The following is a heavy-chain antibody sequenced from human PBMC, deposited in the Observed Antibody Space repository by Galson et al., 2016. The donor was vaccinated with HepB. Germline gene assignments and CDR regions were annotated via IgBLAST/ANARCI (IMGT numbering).Heavy chain of an antibody. V-gene: IGHV4-31*03. Sequence: TLSLTCTVSGGSIRSGEYFWSWIRQHPGKGLEWIGFIFYTGSTYYNPSLKIRLYISIDTSENQFSLRLSSVTAADTAVYFCARAILDSSGYYPTRNWFDLWGQGTPVTVSS. CDR1: GGSIRSGEYF. CDR3: ARAILDSSGYYPTRNWFDL. CDR2: IFYTGST. D-gene: IGHD3-22*01. J-gene: IGHJ5*02.